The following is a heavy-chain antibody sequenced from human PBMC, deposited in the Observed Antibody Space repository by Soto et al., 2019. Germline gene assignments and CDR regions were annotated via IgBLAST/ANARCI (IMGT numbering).Heavy chain of an antibody. CDR3: TADSFSSTTVVRCGY. J-gene: IGHJ4*01. D-gene: IGHD2-2*01. CDR1: GFTFTDAW. Sequence: EVQLAESGGDLVKPGGSLRLSCAASGFTFTDAWINWVRQAPGKGLEWVGRIKSKAAGGTTDFAEPVKGRFAISRDDSDFMVYLQMNSLKTEDTAFYYCTADSFSSTTVVRCGYWGHGDLVVVSS. V-gene: IGHV3-15*07. CDR2: IKSKAAGGTT.